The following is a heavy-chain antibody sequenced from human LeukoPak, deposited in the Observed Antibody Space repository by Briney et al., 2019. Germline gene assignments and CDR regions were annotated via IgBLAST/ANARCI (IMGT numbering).Heavy chain of an antibody. CDR3: ARTRGAAYSGNYGDEYFQY. Sequence: PSETLSLTCAVYGGSFSGYYWSWVRQAPGKGLEWVANIKQDGSEKLYVDSVKGRFTISRDNARNSLYLQMNSLRDEDTAAYYCARTRGAAYSGNYGDEYFQYWGQGTLVTVSS. CDR1: GGSFSGYY. D-gene: IGHD1-26*01. J-gene: IGHJ1*01. V-gene: IGHV3-7*01. CDR2: IKQDGSEK.